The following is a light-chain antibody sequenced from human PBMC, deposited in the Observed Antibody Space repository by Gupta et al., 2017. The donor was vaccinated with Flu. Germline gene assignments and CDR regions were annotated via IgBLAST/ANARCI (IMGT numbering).Light chain of an antibody. CDR2: AAS. CDR3: QPYWSSPPSIT. V-gene: IGKV3-20*01. CDR1: QSIRNNY. J-gene: IGKJ5*01. Sequence: EIVLTQSPGTLSLSPGARASLSCRASQSIRNNYLAWYQQKPGQAPRLLIYAASSRADGIPDRFSGSGSGTDFSLTISRLETEDFAVYYCQPYWSSPPSITCGQGTRLDIK.